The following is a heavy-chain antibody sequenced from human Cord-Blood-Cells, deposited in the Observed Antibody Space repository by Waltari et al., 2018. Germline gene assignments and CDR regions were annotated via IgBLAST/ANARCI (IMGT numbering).Heavy chain of an antibody. J-gene: IGHJ4*02. Sequence: QVQLVQSGAEVKKPGASVKVPCKASGYTFTGYYMHWVRQAPGQGLEWMGWINPNSGGTNYAQKFQGWVTMTRDTSISTAYMELSRLRSDDTAVYYCAREEIIHSYGFDYWGQGTLVTVSS. CDR2: INPNSGGT. CDR1: GYTFTGYY. V-gene: IGHV1-2*04. CDR3: AREEIIHSYGFDY. D-gene: IGHD5-18*01.